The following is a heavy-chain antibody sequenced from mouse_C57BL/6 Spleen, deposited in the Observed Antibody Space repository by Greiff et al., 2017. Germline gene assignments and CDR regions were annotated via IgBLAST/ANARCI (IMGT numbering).Heavy chain of an antibody. Sequence: VQLQESGPELVKPGASVKISCKASGYAFSSSWMNWVKQRPGKGLEWIGRIYPGDGDTNYNGKFKGKATLTADKSSSTAYMQLSSLTSEDSAVYFCAHSNHWYFDVWGTGTTVTVSS. CDR3: AHSNHWYFDV. D-gene: IGHD2-5*01. CDR2: IYPGDGDT. CDR1: GYAFSSSW. V-gene: IGHV1-82*01. J-gene: IGHJ1*03.